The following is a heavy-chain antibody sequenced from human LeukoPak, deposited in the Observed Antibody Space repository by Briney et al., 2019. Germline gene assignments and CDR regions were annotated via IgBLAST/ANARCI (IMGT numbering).Heavy chain of an antibody. J-gene: IGHJ4*02. CDR3: ARVQKASGATTPRFRY. CDR1: GFTFSSYS. CDR2: ISSSSSYI. Sequence: PGGSLRLSCAASGFTFSSYSMTLVPQAPGKGPEWVSSISSSSSYIYYADSLKGRFTISRDNAKNSLYLQMNSRRAEDTAVYYCARVQKASGATTPRFRYWGQGTLVTVSS. V-gene: IGHV3-21*01. D-gene: IGHD1-26*01.